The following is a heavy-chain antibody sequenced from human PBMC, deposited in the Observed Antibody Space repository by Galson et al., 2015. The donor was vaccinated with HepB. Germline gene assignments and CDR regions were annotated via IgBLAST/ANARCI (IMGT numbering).Heavy chain of an antibody. Sequence: SLRLSCAASGFTFSTYSMNWVRQAPGKGLEWVSYISSSSSTIYYADSVKGRFTVSRDNAKNSLYLQMNSLRDEDTAVYYCAREGFSMVREGIYYWGQGAPVTVSS. V-gene: IGHV3-48*02. D-gene: IGHD3-10*01. CDR3: AREGFSMVREGIYY. CDR1: GFTFSTYS. J-gene: IGHJ4*02. CDR2: ISSSSSTI.